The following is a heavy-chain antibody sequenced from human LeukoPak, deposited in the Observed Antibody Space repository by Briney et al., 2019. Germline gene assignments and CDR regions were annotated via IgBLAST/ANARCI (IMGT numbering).Heavy chain of an antibody. CDR1: GFTFDDYA. V-gene: IGHV3-9*01. Sequence: PPGRSLRLSCAASGFTFDDYAMHWVRQALGKGLEWVSGISWNSGSIGYADSVKGRFTISRDNAKNSLYLQMNSLRAEDTALYYCAKDRLVVVPAASYYYGMDVWGQGTTVTVSS. D-gene: IGHD2-2*01. J-gene: IGHJ6*02. CDR2: ISWNSGSI. CDR3: AKDRLVVVPAASYYYGMDV.